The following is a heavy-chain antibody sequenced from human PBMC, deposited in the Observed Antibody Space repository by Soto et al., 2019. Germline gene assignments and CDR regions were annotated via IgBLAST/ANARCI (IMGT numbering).Heavy chain of an antibody. D-gene: IGHD7-27*01. J-gene: IGHJ5*02. Sequence: SETLSLTCSVSGDSISNLDYFWAWIRKPPGQALEYIGYIYKIATTYYNPSFESRVAISVDTSKSQFSLNVTSVTAADTAVYFCARGRYCLTGRCFQKRFDAWGQRALITVSS. CDR3: ARGRYCLTGRCFQKRFDA. V-gene: IGHV4-30-4*01. CDR2: IYKIATT. CDR1: GDSISNLDYF.